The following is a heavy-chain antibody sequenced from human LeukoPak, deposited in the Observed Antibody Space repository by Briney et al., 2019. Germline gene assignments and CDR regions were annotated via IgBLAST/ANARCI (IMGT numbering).Heavy chain of an antibody. D-gene: IGHD7-27*01. CDR2: IYPRRST. J-gene: IGHJ4*02. CDR3: ARFSPRAMGNYLDF. CDR1: GGSISSGSYS. V-gene: IGHV4-30-2*01. Sequence: SETLSLTCAVWGGSISSGSYSGSWIRQPPGKGLEWIGYIYPRRSTYYNPSLKSRVILSLDKSANQFSLNLSSVTAADTAVYYCARFSPRAMGNYLDFWGQGTLVTVSS.